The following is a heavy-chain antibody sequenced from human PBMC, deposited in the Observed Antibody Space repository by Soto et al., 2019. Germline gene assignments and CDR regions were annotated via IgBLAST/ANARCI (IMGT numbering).Heavy chain of an antibody. J-gene: IGHJ6*02. Sequence: SETLSLTYAVYGGTFSGYYWSWIRQPPGKGPEWIGEINHSGSTDYNPSLKSRVTISVDTSKNQFYLKLSSVTAADTDVYYCARDQGDLNCSNDVCTPYYYNYGMDVWGQGTTVTVSS. CDR1: GGTFSGYY. V-gene: IGHV4-34*01. CDR3: ARDQGDLNCSNDVCTPYYYNYGMDV. CDR2: INHSGST. D-gene: IGHD2-8*01.